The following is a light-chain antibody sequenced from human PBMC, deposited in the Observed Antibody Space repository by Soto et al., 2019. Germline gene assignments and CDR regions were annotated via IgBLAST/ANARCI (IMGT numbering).Light chain of an antibody. CDR2: ENN. CDR3: QSYDSSNHVV. CDR1: SGSIAGNY. J-gene: IGLJ2*01. V-gene: IGLV6-57*04. Sequence: FMLTQPHSVSESPGKTVTISCTRSSGSIAGNYVQWYQQCPGSAPTSMIFENNQRPSGVPDRFSGSIDSSSNSASLTISGLKTEDEADYYCQSYDSSNHVVFGGGTKLTVL.